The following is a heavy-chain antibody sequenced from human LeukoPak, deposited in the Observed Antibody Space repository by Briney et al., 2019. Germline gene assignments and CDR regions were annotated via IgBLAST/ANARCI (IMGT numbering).Heavy chain of an antibody. V-gene: IGHV3-53*01. Sequence: PGGSLRLSCAASGFTVSSNYMSWVRQAPGKGLEWVSVIYSGGSTYYADSVKGRFTISRDNSKNTLYLQMNSLRAEDTAVYYCARSYGDYVFDYWGQGTLVTVSS. D-gene: IGHD4-17*01. CDR3: ARSYGDYVFDY. J-gene: IGHJ4*02. CDR2: IYSGGST. CDR1: GFTVSSNY.